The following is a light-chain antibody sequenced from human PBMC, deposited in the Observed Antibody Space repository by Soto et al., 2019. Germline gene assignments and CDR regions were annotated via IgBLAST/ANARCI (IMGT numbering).Light chain of an antibody. CDR2: WAS. V-gene: IGKV4-1*01. CDR3: QQYYSTPPYT. Sequence: DIVMTQSPDSLAVSLVERATINCKSSQSVLYSSNNKNYLAWYQQKPGQPPKLLIYWASTRESGVPDRFSGRGSGTDFTLTISSLQAEDVAVYYCQQYYSTPPYTFGQGTKLEIK. CDR1: QSVLYSSNNKNY. J-gene: IGKJ2*01.